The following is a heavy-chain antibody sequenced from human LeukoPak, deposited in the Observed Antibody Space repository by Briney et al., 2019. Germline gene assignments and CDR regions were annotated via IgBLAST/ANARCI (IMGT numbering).Heavy chain of an antibody. CDR2: IWYDGSKK. CDR1: GFTFSSHG. V-gene: IGHV3-33*01. CDR3: ARGISRGSLDY. D-gene: IGHD2-15*01. J-gene: IGHJ4*02. Sequence: PGGSLRLSCAASGFTFSSHGMYWVRQAPGKGLEWVALIWYDGSKKNYADSVKGRFTISRDNSKNTLYLQMNSLRAEDTAVYYCARGISRGSLDYWGQGTLVTVSS.